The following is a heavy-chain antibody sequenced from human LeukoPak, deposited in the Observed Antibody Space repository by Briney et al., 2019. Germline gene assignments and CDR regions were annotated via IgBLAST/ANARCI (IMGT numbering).Heavy chain of an antibody. J-gene: IGHJ3*02. CDR3: AKAEYSGSFDDAFDI. V-gene: IGHV3-9*01. CDR2: ISWNSGSI. Sequence: GRSLRLSCAASGFTFDDYAMHWVRQAPGKGLEWVSGISWNSGSIGYADSVKGRFTISRDNAKNSLYLQMNSLRAEDTALYYCAKAEYSGSFDDAFDIWGQGTMVTVSS. D-gene: IGHD1-26*01. CDR1: GFTFDDYA.